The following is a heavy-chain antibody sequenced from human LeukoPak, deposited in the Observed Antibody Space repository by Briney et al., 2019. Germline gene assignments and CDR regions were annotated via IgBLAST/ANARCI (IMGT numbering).Heavy chain of an antibody. D-gene: IGHD3-22*01. CDR3: ATAYYYETSGYYRY. CDR2: IYPGDSDT. V-gene: IGHV5-51*01. J-gene: IGHJ4*02. CDR1: GYSFTNYW. Sequence: GESLKISCKGSGYSFTNYWIGWVRQMPGKGLEWMGIIYPGDSDTRYSPSFQGQVTISADKSISTAYLQWSSLKASDSAMYYCATAYYYETSGYYRYWGQGTLVTVSS.